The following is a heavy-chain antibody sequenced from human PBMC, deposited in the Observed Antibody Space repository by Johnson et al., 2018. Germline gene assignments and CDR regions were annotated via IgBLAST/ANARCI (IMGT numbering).Heavy chain of an antibody. V-gene: IGHV3-30-3*01. CDR2: ISYDGSTE. CDR3: ASEVVIVLIVSVQHYFDP. J-gene: IGHJ5*02. Sequence: QVQLLESGGGVVQPGRSLRLSCAASGFTFSNYAMHWVRQAPGKGLEWVAVISYDGSTEKYADSVKGRFTSSRDNSKNTLYLQMNSLGDADTAVYYCASEVVIVLIVSVQHYFDPWGQGTLVTVSS. CDR1: GFTFSNYA. D-gene: IGHD2-21*01.